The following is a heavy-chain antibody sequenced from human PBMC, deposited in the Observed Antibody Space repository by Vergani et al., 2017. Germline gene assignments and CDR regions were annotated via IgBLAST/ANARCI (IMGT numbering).Heavy chain of an antibody. CDR3: ARGSGNDY. CDR2: IKQDGSEK. J-gene: IGHJ4*02. V-gene: IGHV3-7*01. D-gene: IGHD6-25*01. Sequence: EVQLVESGGGLVKPGGSLRLSCAASGFTFSSYSMNWVRQAPGKGLEWVANIKQDGSEKYYVDSVKGRFTISRDNAKNSLYLQMNSLRAEDTAVYYCARGSGNDYWGQGTLVTVSS. CDR1: GFTFSSYS.